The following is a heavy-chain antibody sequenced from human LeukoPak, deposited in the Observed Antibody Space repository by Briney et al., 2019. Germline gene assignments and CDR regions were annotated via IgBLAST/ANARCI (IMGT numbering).Heavy chain of an antibody. CDR2: FNPENGNT. CDR3: AREHSSSWDQFDY. J-gene: IGHJ4*02. CDR1: GYSFVGYG. V-gene: IGHV1-18*01. Sequence: ASVKVSCKASGYSFVGYGITWVRQAPGQGLEGMGWFNPENGNTNYARKGQGRVTMTADTSTSTSDMELRSLRSDDTAVYYCAREHSSSWDQFDYWGQGTLVTVSS. D-gene: IGHD6-13*01.